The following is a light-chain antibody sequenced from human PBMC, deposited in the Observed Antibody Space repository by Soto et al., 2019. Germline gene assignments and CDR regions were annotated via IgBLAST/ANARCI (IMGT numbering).Light chain of an antibody. CDR2: GTT. CDR3: QHYNSYSEA. CDR1: QSVRSN. J-gene: IGKJ1*01. V-gene: IGKV3-15*01. Sequence: EKVMTQSPATLSVSPGERATLSFRVSQSVRSNLAWYQHKPGQAPRLFIYGTTTRETGIPARFSGSGAGTDCTRTISSLQPDDVTTYYCQHYNSYSEAFGQGTKVDIK.